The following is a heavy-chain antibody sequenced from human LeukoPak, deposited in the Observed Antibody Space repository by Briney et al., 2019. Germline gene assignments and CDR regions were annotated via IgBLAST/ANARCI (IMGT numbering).Heavy chain of an antibody. D-gene: IGHD1-1*01. V-gene: IGHV4-39*01. Sequence: SETLSLTCTVSGGSISSSSYYWGWIRQPPGKGLEWIGSIYYSGSTYYNPSLKSRVTISVDTSKNQFSLKLSSVTAADTAVYYCARGGTGTDYWGQGTLVTVSS. J-gene: IGHJ4*02. CDR3: ARGGTGTDY. CDR2: IYYSGST. CDR1: GGSISSSSYY.